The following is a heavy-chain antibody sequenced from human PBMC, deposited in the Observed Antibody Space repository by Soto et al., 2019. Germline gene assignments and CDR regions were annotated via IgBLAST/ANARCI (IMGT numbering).Heavy chain of an antibody. J-gene: IGHJ4*02. D-gene: IGHD1-26*01. V-gene: IGHV4-30-4*02. CDR2: IYYSGST. CDR3: ARGPGVRPYSGTYPTLDY. Sequence: SETLSLTCTVSGGSISSGDYYWSWIRQPPGKGLEWIGYIYYSGSTYYNPSLKSRVTISVDTSKSQFSLKLSSVTAADTAVYYCARGPGVRPYSGTYPTLDYWGQGTLVTVSS. CDR1: GGSISSGDYY.